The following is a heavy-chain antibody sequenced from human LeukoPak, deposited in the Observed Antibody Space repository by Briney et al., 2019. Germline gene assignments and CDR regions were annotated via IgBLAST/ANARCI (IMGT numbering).Heavy chain of an antibody. CDR1: GFTFDDYA. Sequence: GGSLRLSCAASGFTFDDYAMHWVRHAPGKGLEWVSGISWNGVNIGYAGSVKGRFVISRDNAKNSLYLQMNSLRAEDTAFYYCAKDLDGYTGFFDYGGQGTLVTVSS. J-gene: IGHJ4*02. CDR3: AKDLDGYTGFFDY. D-gene: IGHD5-24*01. V-gene: IGHV3-9*01. CDR2: ISWNGVNI.